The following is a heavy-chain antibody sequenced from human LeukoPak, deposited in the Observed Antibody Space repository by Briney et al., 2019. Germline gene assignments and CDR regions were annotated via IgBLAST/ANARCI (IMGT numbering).Heavy chain of an antibody. CDR1: GYSISTGYY. CDR3: ARFNPESDF. CDR2: LYHSGSR. J-gene: IGHJ5*01. Sequence: SEALSLTCTVTGYSISTGYYWGWIRQTPGKGLEWIGSLYHSGSRYYNPSLKSRVTISVDTSKNEFSLKLNSVTAADSGVYYCARFNPESDFWGHGTRVTVSP. V-gene: IGHV4-38-2*02.